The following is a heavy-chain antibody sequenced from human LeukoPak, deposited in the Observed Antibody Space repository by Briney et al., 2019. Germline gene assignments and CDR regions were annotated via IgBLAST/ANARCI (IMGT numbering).Heavy chain of an antibody. J-gene: IGHJ4*02. CDR1: GFTFSDYY. Sequence: GGSLRLSCAASGFTFSDYYMSWIRQAPGKGLEWVSYISSSGSTIYYADSVKGRFTISRDNAKNSLYLQMNSLRAGDTAVYYCASTPYYDFWSGYSSLYYFDYWGQGTLVTVSS. CDR3: ASTPYYDFWSGYSSLYYFDY. D-gene: IGHD3-3*01. V-gene: IGHV3-11*04. CDR2: ISSSGSTI.